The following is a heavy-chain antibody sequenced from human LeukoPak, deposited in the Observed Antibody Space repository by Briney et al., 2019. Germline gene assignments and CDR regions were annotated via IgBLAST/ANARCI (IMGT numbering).Heavy chain of an antibody. V-gene: IGHV3-53*01. CDR1: GFTVSSNY. Sequence: GGSLRLSCAASGFTVSSNYMSWVRQAPGKGLEWVSVIYSGGSTYYADSVKGRFTISRDNSKNTLYLQMNSLRAEDTAVYYCATSHLGSSWEPSFDYWGQGTLVTVSS. J-gene: IGHJ4*02. CDR3: ATSHLGSSWEPSFDY. D-gene: IGHD6-13*01. CDR2: IYSGGST.